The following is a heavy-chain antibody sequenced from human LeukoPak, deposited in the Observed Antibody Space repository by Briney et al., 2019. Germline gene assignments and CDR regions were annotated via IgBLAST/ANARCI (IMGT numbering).Heavy chain of an antibody. CDR2: ISSAGST. Sequence: WVSVISSAGSTYYADSVKGRFTISRDNSKHTLYLQMNSLRAEDTAVYYCAREQGSGSYYGDWGQGTLVTVSS. V-gene: IGHV3-53*01. CDR3: AREQGSGSYYGD. J-gene: IGHJ4*02. D-gene: IGHD3-10*01.